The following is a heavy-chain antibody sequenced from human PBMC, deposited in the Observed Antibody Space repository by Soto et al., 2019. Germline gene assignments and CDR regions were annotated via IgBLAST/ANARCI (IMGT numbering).Heavy chain of an antibody. J-gene: IGHJ6*02. V-gene: IGHV3-33*01. Sequence: QVQLVESGGGVVQPGRSLRLSCAASGFTFSSYGMHWVRQAPGKGLEWVAVIWYDGSHKYYADSVKGRFTISRDNSKKTLDLHMNSLRAEDTAVYYCASSPRRSSSGYVYYSYGMDVWGQGTTVTVSS. CDR1: GFTFSSYG. CDR2: IWYDGSHK. CDR3: ASSPRRSSSGYVYYSYGMDV. D-gene: IGHD6-13*01.